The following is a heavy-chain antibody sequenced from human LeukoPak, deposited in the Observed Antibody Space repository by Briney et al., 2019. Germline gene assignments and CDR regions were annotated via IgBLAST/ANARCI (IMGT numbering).Heavy chain of an antibody. CDR1: GFTFSSYG. CDR3: AKDQEQDLYFDY. CDR2: IRYDGSNK. Sequence: PGGSLRLSCAASGFTFSSYGMHWVRQAPGKGLEWVAFIRYDGSNKYYADSVKGRFTISRDNSKNTLYLQMNSLRAEDTAVYYCAKDQEQDLYFDYWGQGTLVTVSS. V-gene: IGHV3-30*02. J-gene: IGHJ4*02. D-gene: IGHD1-26*01.